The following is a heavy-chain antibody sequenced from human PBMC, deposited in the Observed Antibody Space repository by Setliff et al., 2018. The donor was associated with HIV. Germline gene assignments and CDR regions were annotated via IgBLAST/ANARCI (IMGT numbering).Heavy chain of an antibody. CDR3: ARDPGYYYDSSGYSYYYMDV. D-gene: IGHD3-22*01. CDR1: GDSIGTYY. Sequence: SETLSLTCSVSGDSIGTYYWNWIRQTPGKRLEWIGFFYYSGSTNYNPSLKSRVTISIDTSKNQFSLKLSSVTAADTAVYYCARDPGYYYDSSGYSYYYMDVWGKGTTVTVSS. V-gene: IGHV4-59*01. CDR2: FYYSGST. J-gene: IGHJ6*03.